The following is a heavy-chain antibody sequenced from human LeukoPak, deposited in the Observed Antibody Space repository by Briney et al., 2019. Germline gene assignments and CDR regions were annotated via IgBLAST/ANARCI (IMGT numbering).Heavy chain of an antibody. J-gene: IGHJ2*01. CDR2: INHSGST. D-gene: IGHD3-22*01. V-gene: IGHV4-34*01. Sequence: SETLSLTCAVYGGSFSGYYWSWIRQPPGKGLEWIGEINHSGSTNYNPSLKSRVTISVDTSKNQFSLKLSSVTAADTAVYYCARADYYYDSSGYYNWYFDLWGRGTLVTVSS. CDR1: GGSFSGYY. CDR3: ARADYYYDSSGYYNWYFDL.